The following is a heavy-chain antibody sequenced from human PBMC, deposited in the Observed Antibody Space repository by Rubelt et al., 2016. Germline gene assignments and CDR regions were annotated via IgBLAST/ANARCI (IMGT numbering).Heavy chain of an antibody. CDR3: TRSMATAQ. D-gene: IGHD5-24*01. CDR1: GFTFNNYW. J-gene: IGHJ4*02. Sequence: EVQLVESGGGLVQPGGSLRLSCAASGFTFNNYWMHWVRQAPGKGLVWVSHINNDGSRTSYADSVKGRFTISRDNAKNTLYLQMNRLRAEDTAVYYCTRSMATAQWGQGTLVTVSS. V-gene: IGHV3-74*01. CDR2: INNDGSRT.